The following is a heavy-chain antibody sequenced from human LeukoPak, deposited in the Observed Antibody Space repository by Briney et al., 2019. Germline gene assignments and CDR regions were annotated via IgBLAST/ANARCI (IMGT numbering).Heavy chain of an antibody. Sequence: PSETLSLTCIVSGDSINNDTYYWNWIRQPAGKGLEWIGRMYVSGSSNYNPSLKSRVTMSVDTSKNQFSLKLSSVTAADTAVYYCARERGRFGVDYWGQGTLVTVSS. CDR1: GDSINNDTYY. J-gene: IGHJ4*02. V-gene: IGHV4-61*10. CDR2: MYVSGSS. CDR3: ARERGRFGVDY. D-gene: IGHD1-26*01.